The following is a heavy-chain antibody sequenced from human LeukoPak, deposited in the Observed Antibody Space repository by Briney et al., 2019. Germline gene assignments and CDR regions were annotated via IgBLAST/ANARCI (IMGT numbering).Heavy chain of an antibody. J-gene: IGHJ4*02. CDR2: INSDGSST. CDR3: GIYSSSSRPGYFDY. CDR1: GFTFSSYW. V-gene: IGHV3-74*01. D-gene: IGHD6-6*01. Sequence: GGSLRLSCAASGFTFSSYWMRWVRQAPGKGLVWVSRINSDGSSTSYADSVKGRFTISRDNAKNTLYLQMNSLRAEDTAVYYCGIYSSSSRPGYFDYWGQGTLVTVSS.